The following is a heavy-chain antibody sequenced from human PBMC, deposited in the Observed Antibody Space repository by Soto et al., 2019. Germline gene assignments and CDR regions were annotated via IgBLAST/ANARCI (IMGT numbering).Heavy chain of an antibody. Sequence: GGSLRLSCAASGFTFSSYAMSWVRQAPGKGLEWVSAISGSGGSTYYADSVKGRFTISRDNSKNTLYLQMNSLRADDTAVYYYAKGPRVDTAMVLDYWGQGILVTVSS. CDR2: ISGSGGST. V-gene: IGHV3-23*01. J-gene: IGHJ4*02. D-gene: IGHD5-18*01. CDR3: AKGPRVDTAMVLDY. CDR1: GFTFSSYA.